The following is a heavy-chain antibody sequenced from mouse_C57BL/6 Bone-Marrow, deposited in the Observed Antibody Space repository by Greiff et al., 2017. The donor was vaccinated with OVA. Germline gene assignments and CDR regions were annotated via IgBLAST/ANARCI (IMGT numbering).Heavy chain of an antibody. D-gene: IGHD2-4*01. CDR1: GYTFTDYY. Sequence: VQLQQSGPVLVKPGASVKMSCRASGYTFTDYYMNWVKQSHGKSLEWIGVINPYNGGTSYNQKFKGKATLTADKSSSTAYMQLSSLTSEDSAVYYCAREGDYDYDGRAMDYWGQGTSVTVSS. V-gene: IGHV1-19*01. J-gene: IGHJ4*01. CDR3: AREGDYDYDGRAMDY. CDR2: INPYNGGT.